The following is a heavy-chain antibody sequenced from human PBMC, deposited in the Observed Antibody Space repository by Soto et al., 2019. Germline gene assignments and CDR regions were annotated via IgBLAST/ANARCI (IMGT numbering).Heavy chain of an antibody. V-gene: IGHV3-21*01. J-gene: IGHJ6*03. CDR2: ISSSSSYI. D-gene: IGHD1-1*01. Sequence: EVQLVESGGGLVKPGGSLRLSCAASGFTFSSYSMNWVRQAPGKGLEWVSSISSSSSYIYYADSVKGRFTISRDNAKNSLYLQMNSLRAEDTAVYYCARDSRGTGVDYYMDVWGKGTTVTVSS. CDR3: ARDSRGTGVDYYMDV. CDR1: GFTFSSYS.